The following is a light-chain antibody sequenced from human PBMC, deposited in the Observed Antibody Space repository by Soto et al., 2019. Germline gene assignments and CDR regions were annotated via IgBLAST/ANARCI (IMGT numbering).Light chain of an antibody. J-gene: IGKJ1*01. V-gene: IGKV3-20*01. CDR1: QSVIKRY. Sequence: VLTSSPLTPSSCSGDTTAVSYMASQSVIKRYLAWYQQNTGKAPRLLFYGAYNRATGIPDRLSGSGSGTDCTITISRMELADFEVYYCQQYGTETWTFGQGTKLDIK. CDR3: QQYGTETWT. CDR2: GAY.